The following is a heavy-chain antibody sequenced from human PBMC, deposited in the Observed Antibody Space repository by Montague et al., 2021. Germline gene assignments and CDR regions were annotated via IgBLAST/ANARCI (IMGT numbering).Heavy chain of an antibody. J-gene: IGHJ6*04. CDR1: GGSITGYY. Sequence: SETLSLTCSVSGGSITGYYWNWIRQSPGKGLEWIGYVYYSRTTDYNPSLKSRVTVSVDASKNQFSLKLTSVTPADTAMYYCARGHGEYRVVLGTTMKLDVWGKGTTVVVSP. V-gene: IGHV4-59*01. CDR3: ARGHGEYRVVLGTTMKLDV. D-gene: IGHD3-10*01. CDR2: VYYSRTT.